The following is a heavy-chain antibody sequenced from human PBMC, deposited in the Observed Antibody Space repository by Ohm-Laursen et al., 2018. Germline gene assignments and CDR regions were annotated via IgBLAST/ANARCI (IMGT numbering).Heavy chain of an antibody. V-gene: IGHV4-34*01. J-gene: IGHJ6*02. CDR1: GESSSGYF. D-gene: IGHD6-19*01. Sequence: SDTLSLTCAVNGESSSGYFWNWIRQPPGKGLEWIGEINQSGSTKYSPSLKRRVTLSADSSNSQFSLRLTSVTAADTATYYCARGSGFFKLDVWGQGTTVTVSS. CDR2: INQSGST. CDR3: ARGSGFFKLDV.